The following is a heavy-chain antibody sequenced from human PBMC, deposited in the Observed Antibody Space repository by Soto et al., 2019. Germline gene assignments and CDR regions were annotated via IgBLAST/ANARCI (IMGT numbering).Heavy chain of an antibody. CDR3: ASDLVGASDSYGLDV. D-gene: IGHD1-26*01. V-gene: IGHV3-33*01. CDR2: IWHDGNNK. J-gene: IGHJ6*02. Sequence: QVQLVESGGGVGQHGRSLRLSCAASGFTFSNYGMHWVRQAPGKGLEWVAIIWHDGNNKYYADSVRGRFIISRDNSKNRLYLQMNSLRAEDTAVYYCASDLVGASDSYGLDVWGQGTPVTVSS. CDR1: GFTFSNYG.